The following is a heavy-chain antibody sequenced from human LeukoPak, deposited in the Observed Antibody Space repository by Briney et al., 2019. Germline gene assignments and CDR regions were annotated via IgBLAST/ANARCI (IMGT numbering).Heavy chain of an antibody. CDR1: GGSISSGGYY. CDR3: ARALGGHYGDYNYYFDY. V-gene: IGHV4-31*03. D-gene: IGHD4-17*01. CDR2: IYYSGST. J-gene: IGHJ4*02. Sequence: PSETLSLTCTVSGGSISSGGYYWSWIRQHPGKGLEWIGYIYYSGSTYYNPSLKSRVTISVDTSKNQFSLKLSSVTAADTAVYYCARALGGHYGDYNYYFDYWGQGTLVTVSS.